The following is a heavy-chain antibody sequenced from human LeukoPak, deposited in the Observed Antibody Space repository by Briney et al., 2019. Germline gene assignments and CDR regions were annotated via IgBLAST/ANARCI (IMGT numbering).Heavy chain of an antibody. V-gene: IGHV3-33*06. D-gene: IGHD1-7*01. CDR1: GFTFSSYG. J-gene: IGHJ4*02. Sequence: PGRSLRLSCAASGFTFSSYGMHWVRQAPGKGLEWVAVIWYDGSNKYYADSVKGRFTISRDNSKNALYLQMNSLRAEDTAVYYCAKDASAGNSVWDYFEYWGQGDLVTVSS. CDR3: AKDASAGNSVWDYFEY. CDR2: IWYDGSNK.